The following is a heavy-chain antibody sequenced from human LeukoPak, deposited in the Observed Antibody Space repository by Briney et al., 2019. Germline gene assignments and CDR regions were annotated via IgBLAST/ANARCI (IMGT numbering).Heavy chain of an antibody. D-gene: IGHD4-11*01. CDR2: ISNSGDST. CDR3: ARFYNYSRH. CDR1: GFTFTSYA. V-gene: IGHV3-23*01. Sequence: PGGSLRLSCAASGFTFTSYAMSWVRQAPGKGLEWVSTISNSGDSTNHADSVKGRFTISRDNSKNTLYLQMNSLRAEDTAVYYCARFYNYSRHWGQGTLVTVSS. J-gene: IGHJ4*02.